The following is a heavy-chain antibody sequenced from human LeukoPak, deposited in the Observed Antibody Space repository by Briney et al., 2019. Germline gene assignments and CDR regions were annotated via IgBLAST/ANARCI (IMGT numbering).Heavy chain of an antibody. V-gene: IGHV3-11*05. Sequence: GGSLRLSCAASGFTFNDYYMGWIRQAPGKGLEWVSSISSSSSYIYYADSVKGRFTISRDNAKNTLYLQMNSLRAEDTAVYYCAKVGYSSSWYPYYFDYWGQGTLVTVSS. CDR3: AKVGYSSSWYPYYFDY. D-gene: IGHD6-13*01. CDR1: GFTFNDYY. J-gene: IGHJ4*02. CDR2: ISSSSSYI.